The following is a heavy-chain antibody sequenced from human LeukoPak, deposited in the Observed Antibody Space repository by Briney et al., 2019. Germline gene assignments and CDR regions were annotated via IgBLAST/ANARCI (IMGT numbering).Heavy chain of an antibody. CDR1: GGSISSYY. CDR2: IYYSGST. V-gene: IGHV4-59*08. Sequence: ASETLSLTCTVSGGSISSYYWSWIRQPPGKGLEWIGYIYYSGSTNYNPSLKSRVTISVDTSKNQFSLKLSSVTAADTAVYYCARHLRKYDFWGGYTYWGQGTLVTVSS. D-gene: IGHD3-3*01. J-gene: IGHJ4*02. CDR3: ARHLRKYDFWGGYTY.